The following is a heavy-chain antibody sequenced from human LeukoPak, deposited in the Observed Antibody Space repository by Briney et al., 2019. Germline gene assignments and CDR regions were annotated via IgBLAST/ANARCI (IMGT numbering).Heavy chain of an antibody. V-gene: IGHV3-21*06. CDR2: VSNSGDYI. CDR1: GFSFSSYR. CDR3: AELGITMIGGV. J-gene: IGHJ6*04. D-gene: IGHD3-10*02. Sequence: PGGSVRLSCAASGFSFSSYRMNWVRQAPGKGLEWVSSVSNSGDYIHYADSVKGRFTISRDNSKNSLYLQMNSLRAEDTAVYYCAELGITMIGGVWGKGTTVTISS.